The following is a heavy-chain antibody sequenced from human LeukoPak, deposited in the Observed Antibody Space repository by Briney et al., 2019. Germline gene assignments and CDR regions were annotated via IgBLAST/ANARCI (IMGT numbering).Heavy chain of an antibody. D-gene: IGHD6-19*01. J-gene: IGHJ4*02. Sequence: SETLSLTCTVSGGSVSPYHWGWIRQPPGKGLEWTGYIYYSGSTNYNPSLNSRVTISVDTSKDQFSLRLSSVTAADTAIYYCARAVSGRFDYWGQGTLVTVSS. CDR1: GGSVSPYH. CDR2: IYYSGST. CDR3: ARAVSGRFDY. V-gene: IGHV4-59*08.